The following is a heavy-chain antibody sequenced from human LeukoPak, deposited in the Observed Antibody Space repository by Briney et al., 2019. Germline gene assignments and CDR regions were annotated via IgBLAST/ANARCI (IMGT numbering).Heavy chain of an antibody. Sequence: GGSLRLSCAASGFTFSDYYMSWIRQAPGKGLEWVSYISSSGSTIYYADSVKGRFTISRDNAKNSLYLQMNSLRAEDTAVYYCARFIAVAGTGSYYFDYWGQGTLLTVSS. J-gene: IGHJ4*02. D-gene: IGHD6-19*01. CDR3: ARFIAVAGTGSYYFDY. V-gene: IGHV3-11*01. CDR2: ISSSGSTI. CDR1: GFTFSDYY.